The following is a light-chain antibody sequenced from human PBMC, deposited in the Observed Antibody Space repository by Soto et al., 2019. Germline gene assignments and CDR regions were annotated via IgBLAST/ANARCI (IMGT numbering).Light chain of an antibody. J-gene: IGKJ5*01. V-gene: IGKV1-39*01. CDR2: AAS. Sequence: DIQITQSPSSLSASVGDRVSITCRASQNIRSYLNWYQHKPGEAPKLLIYAASSLLTGVPSRFSGSGSGTDFTLTINTLQPEDFATYYCQQTYRTPPITFGQGTRLEIK. CDR3: QQTYRTPPIT. CDR1: QNIRSY.